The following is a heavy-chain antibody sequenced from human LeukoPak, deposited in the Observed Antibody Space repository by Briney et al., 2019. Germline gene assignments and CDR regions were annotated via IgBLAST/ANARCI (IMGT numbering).Heavy chain of an antibody. CDR1: GGTFSSYA. CDR3: ARHRLHRIYYDTTGYYHEACDI. J-gene: IGHJ3*02. CDR2: IIPIFGTA. Sequence: GASVKVSCKASGGTFSSYAISWVRQAPGQGLEWMGGIIPIFGTANYAQKFQGRVTITADESTSTAYMELSSLRSEDTAVYYCARHRLHRIYYDTTGYYHEACDIWGQGTMVTVSS. D-gene: IGHD3-22*01. V-gene: IGHV1-69*13.